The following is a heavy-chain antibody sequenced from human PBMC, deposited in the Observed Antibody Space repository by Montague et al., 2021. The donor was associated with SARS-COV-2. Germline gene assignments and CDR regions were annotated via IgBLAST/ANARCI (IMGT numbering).Heavy chain of an antibody. D-gene: IGHD2-8*02. CDR2: ISGAGTTI. CDR1: GFTFSYFE. Sequence: RLSWSASGFTFSYFEMNWVRQAPGKGLEWISYISGAGTTIYYADSVKGRFTISRDNAKNSLYLQMNSLRAEDTAVYYCARDLVVTDGISDYWGQGTLVTVSS. V-gene: IGHV3-48*03. CDR3: ARDLVVTDGISDY. J-gene: IGHJ4*02.